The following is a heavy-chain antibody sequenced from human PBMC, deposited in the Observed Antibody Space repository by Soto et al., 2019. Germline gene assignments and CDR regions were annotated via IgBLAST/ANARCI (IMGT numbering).Heavy chain of an antibody. Sequence: SVKVSCKASGGTFSSYAISWVRQAPGQGLEWMGGIIPIFGTANYAQKFQGRVTITADESTSTAYMELSSLRSEDTAVYYCARDSVLSSGSSEYFDHWGQGTLVTVSS. CDR1: GGTFSSYA. J-gene: IGHJ4*02. CDR2: IIPIFGTA. CDR3: ARDSVLSSGSSEYFDH. D-gene: IGHD1-26*01. V-gene: IGHV1-69*13.